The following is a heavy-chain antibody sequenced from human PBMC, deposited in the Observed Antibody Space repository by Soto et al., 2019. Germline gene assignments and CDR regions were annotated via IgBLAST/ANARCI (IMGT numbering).Heavy chain of an antibody. V-gene: IGHV4-34*01. CDR3: ARGFGYFRQ. CDR1: GGSFSGYF. D-gene: IGHD3-22*01. Sequence: PSETLSLTCAVSGGSFSGYFCNWIRQSPGRGLEWIGQINHSGRTSFNPSLRSRVTISVDSAKTHFSLNLTSVTDADTALYYCARGFGYFRQWGQGALVTVSS. CDR2: INHSGRT. J-gene: IGHJ4*02.